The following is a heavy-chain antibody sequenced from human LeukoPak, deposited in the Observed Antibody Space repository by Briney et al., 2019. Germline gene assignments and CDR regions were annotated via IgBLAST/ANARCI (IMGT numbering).Heavy chain of an antibody. J-gene: IGHJ4*02. CDR1: GYAFTGYF. Sequence: ASVKVSCKASGYAFTGYFMHWVRQAPGQGLEWMGWINPNSGGTNYAQKFQGRVTMTRDTSITTVYMELSRLRSDDTAVYYCAREYYDILTGSLDYWGQGTLVTVSS. CDR3: AREYYDILTGSLDY. V-gene: IGHV1-2*02. D-gene: IGHD3-9*01. CDR2: INPNSGGT.